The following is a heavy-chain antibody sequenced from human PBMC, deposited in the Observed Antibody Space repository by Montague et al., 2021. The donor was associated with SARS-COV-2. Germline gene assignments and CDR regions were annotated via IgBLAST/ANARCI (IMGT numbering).Heavy chain of an antibody. V-gene: IGHV4-61*02. CDR1: GGSIRSCSHY. CDR2: IYSSGST. J-gene: IGHJ6*02. Sequence: TLSLTCTVSGGSIRSCSHYWSWIRQPAGKGLEWIGRIYSSGSTNYNPPLKSRVTMSVDTSKNQFSLKVSSVTAADTAVYSCARDYGDYSYYYGLDVWGQGTTVTVSS. D-gene: IGHD4-17*01. CDR3: ARDYGDYSYYYGLDV.